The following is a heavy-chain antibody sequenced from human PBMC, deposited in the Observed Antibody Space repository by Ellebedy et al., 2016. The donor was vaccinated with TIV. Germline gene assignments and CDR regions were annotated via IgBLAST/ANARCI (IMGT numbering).Heavy chain of an antibody. CDR2: IYGGDGNT. CDR1: GFTFTTYA. V-gene: IGHV1-3*01. Sequence: AASVKVSCKASGFTFTTYAIHWVRQAPGQRLEWMGWIYGGDGNTKYLQKMEDRLTFSRDTSASTAYMELSSLRSEDTAVYYGARDISITMVRGVGDLIGGEFDPWGQGTLVTVSS. D-gene: IGHD3-10*01. CDR3: ARDISITMVRGVGDLIGGEFDP. J-gene: IGHJ5*02.